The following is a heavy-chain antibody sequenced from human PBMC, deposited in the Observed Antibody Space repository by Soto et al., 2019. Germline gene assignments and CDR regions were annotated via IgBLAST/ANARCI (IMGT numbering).Heavy chain of an antibody. J-gene: IGHJ6*03. CDR3: AKFRGPTYDFYYMDA. V-gene: IGHV3-23*01. CDR1: GLIFSNYA. D-gene: IGHD3-10*01. CDR2: RGSGGST. Sequence: EVQLLESGGGVVQPGGSLTLSCAATGLIFSNYAMTWVRQAPGKGLEWVSSRGSGGSTYQADPVKGRFIISRDNSKNMLYLQMDSRRAEDTAVYYCAKFRGPTYDFYYMDAWGKGTTVIVS.